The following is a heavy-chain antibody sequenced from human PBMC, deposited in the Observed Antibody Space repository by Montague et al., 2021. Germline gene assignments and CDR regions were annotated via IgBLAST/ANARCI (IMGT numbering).Heavy chain of an antibody. V-gene: IGHV4-4*02. J-gene: IGHJ5*02. D-gene: IGHD1-26*01. Sequence: SETLSLTCTVSGGSISSKYFWCCVRHPLGKGLEWIGEIYHGTTSYSPSLKGRLTVSMDTSKNQFSLTLSSVTAADTAIYYCAVGSESAWELLHHWGQGILVTVSA. CDR1: GGSISSKYF. CDR2: IYHGTT. CDR3: AVGSESAWELLHH.